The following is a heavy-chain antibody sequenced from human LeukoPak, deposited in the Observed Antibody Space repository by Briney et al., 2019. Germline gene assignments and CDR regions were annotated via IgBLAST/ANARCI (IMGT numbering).Heavy chain of an antibody. CDR1: GGSISSYY. Sequence: PSETLSLTCTVSGGSISSYYWSWIRQPPGKGLEWIGYIYYSGSTNYNPSLKSRVTISVDTSKNQFSLKLSSVTAADTAVYYCARHAAELSYAAGEDYWGQGTLVTVSS. CDR3: ARHAAELSYAAGEDY. V-gene: IGHV4-59*08. D-gene: IGHD6-25*01. CDR2: IYYSGST. J-gene: IGHJ4*02.